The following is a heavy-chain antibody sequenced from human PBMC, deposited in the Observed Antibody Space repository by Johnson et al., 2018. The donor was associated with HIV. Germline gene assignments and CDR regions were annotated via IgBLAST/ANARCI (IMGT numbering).Heavy chain of an antibody. V-gene: IGHV3-9*01. J-gene: IGHJ3*02. D-gene: IGHD6-13*01. CDR2: INWSSGNI. Sequence: VQLVESGGGVVQPGRSLRLSCAASGFTFDDYAMHWVRQAPGQGLEWVSGINWSSGNIDYADSVKGRFTIPRDNSKNTLYLQMNSLRAEDTAVYYCARGQGAAVGLDAFDIWGQGTIVTVSS. CDR1: GFTFDDYA. CDR3: ARGQGAAVGLDAFDI.